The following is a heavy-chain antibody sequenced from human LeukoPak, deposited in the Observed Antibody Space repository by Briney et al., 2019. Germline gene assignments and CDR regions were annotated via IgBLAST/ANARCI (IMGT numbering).Heavy chain of an antibody. CDR1: GGSISSSSYY. CDR3: ARHRRGSYAKGHYYYYMDV. CDR2: IYYSGST. D-gene: IGHD2-2*01. Sequence: SETLSLTCTVSGGSISSSSYYWGWIRQPPGKGLEWIGSIYYSGSTYYNPSLKSRVTISVDTSKNQFSLKLSSVTAADTAVYYCARHRRGSYAKGHYYYYMDVWGKGTTVTVSS. J-gene: IGHJ6*03. V-gene: IGHV4-39*01.